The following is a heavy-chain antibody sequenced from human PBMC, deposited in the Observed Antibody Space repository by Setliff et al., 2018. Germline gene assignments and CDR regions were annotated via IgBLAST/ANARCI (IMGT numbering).Heavy chain of an antibody. CDR1: GGSISSSSYY. J-gene: IGHJ4*02. V-gene: IGHV4-39*07. Sequence: PSETLSLTCTVSGGSISSSSYYWGWIRQPPGKGLEWIGSIYYSGSTYYNPSLKSRVTISVDTSKNQFSLKLGSVTAADTAMYYCAREGGGNSGGFDYWGQGTLVTVSS. CDR3: AREGGGNSGGFDY. CDR2: IYYSGST. D-gene: IGHD2-21*02.